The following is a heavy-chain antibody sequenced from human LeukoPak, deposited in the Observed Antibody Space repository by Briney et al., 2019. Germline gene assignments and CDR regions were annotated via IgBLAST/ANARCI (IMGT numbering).Heavy chain of an antibody. CDR1: GYTFTRYD. CDR2: MNPNSGNT. CDR3: ARNHDPRIAVAGIDAFDI. D-gene: IGHD6-19*01. J-gene: IGHJ3*02. V-gene: IGHV1-8*01. Sequence: ASVKVSCKASGYTFTRYDINWVRQATGQGLEWMGWMNPNSGNTGYAQKLQGRATMTTDTSTSTAYMDLRSLRSDDTAVYYCARNHDPRIAVAGIDAFDIWGQGTLVTVSS.